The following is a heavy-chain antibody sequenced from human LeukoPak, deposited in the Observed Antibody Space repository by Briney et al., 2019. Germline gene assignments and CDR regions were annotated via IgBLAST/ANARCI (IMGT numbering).Heavy chain of an antibody. CDR3: ARHGNLSKTYYFDY. CDR2: IYYSGST. Sequence: SETLSLTCAVYGGSFSGYYWSWIRQPPGKGLEWIGYIYYSGSTNYNPSLKSRVTISVDTSKNQFSLKLSSVTAADTAVYYCARHGNLSKTYYFDYWGQGTLVTVSS. D-gene: IGHD4-23*01. J-gene: IGHJ4*02. V-gene: IGHV4-59*08. CDR1: GGSFSGYY.